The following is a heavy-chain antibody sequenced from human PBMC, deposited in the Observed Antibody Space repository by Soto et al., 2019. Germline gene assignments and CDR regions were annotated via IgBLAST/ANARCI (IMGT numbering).Heavy chain of an antibody. D-gene: IGHD3-10*01. V-gene: IGHV6-1*01. J-gene: IGHJ6*02. Sequence: PSQTLSLTCVISGDSVSSNSAGWNWIRQSPSRVLEWLGRTYYKSKWNNDYPLSVKSRITINPDTSRNQFSLHLYSVTPEDTAVYYCTGITWFRGMDVWGQGTPVTVSS. CDR2: TYYKSKWNN. CDR3: TGITWFRGMDV. CDR1: GDSVSSNSAG.